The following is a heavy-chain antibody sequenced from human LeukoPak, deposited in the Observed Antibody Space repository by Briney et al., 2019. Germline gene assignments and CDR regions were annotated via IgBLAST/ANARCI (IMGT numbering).Heavy chain of an antibody. J-gene: IGHJ5*02. CDR3: ARAIAATPNWFDL. CDR2: ISYDGSNK. Sequence: GRSLGLSCAASGFTFSSYAMHWVRQAPGKGLEWVAVISYDGSNKYYADSVKGRFTISRDNSKNTLYLQMNSLRAEDTAVYYCARAIAATPNWFDLWGQGTLVTVPS. D-gene: IGHD2-15*01. CDR1: GFTFSSYA. V-gene: IGHV3-30-3*01.